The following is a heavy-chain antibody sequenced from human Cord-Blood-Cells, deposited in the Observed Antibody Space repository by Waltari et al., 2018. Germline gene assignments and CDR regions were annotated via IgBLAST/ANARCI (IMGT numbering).Heavy chain of an antibody. CDR2: IYSGGST. J-gene: IGHJ5*02. V-gene: IGHV3-53*02. Sequence: EVQLVENGGGLIQPGGSLRLSCAASGLTVSSHYMSWVRQGPGKGLEWVSVIYSGGSTYYADSVKGRFTISRDNSKNTLYLQMNSLRAEDTAVYYCARNYGDYWFDPWGQGTLVTVSS. CDR1: GLTVSSHY. CDR3: ARNYGDYWFDP. D-gene: IGHD4-17*01.